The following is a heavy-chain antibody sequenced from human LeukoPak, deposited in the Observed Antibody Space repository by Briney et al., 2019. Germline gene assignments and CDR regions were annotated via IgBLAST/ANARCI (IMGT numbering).Heavy chain of an antibody. CDR1: GFTFSNFP. V-gene: IGHV3-23*01. J-gene: IGHJ5*02. CDR3: ARGGGSYYDNWFDP. D-gene: IGHD1-26*01. Sequence: GGSLRLSCAASGFTFSNFPMIWVRQAPGKGLEWVSAIGTSGGSTYYEDSVKGRFTISRDNAKNTLYLQMNSLRAEDTAVYYCARGGGSYYDNWFDPWGQGTLVTVSS. CDR2: IGTSGGST.